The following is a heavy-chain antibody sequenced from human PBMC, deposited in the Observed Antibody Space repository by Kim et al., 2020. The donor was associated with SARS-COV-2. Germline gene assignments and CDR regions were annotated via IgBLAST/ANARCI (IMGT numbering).Heavy chain of an antibody. V-gene: IGHV4-38-2*02. D-gene: IGHD3-22*01. CDR2: IYHSGST. Sequence: SETLSLTCTVSGYSISSGYYWGWIRQPPGKGLEWIGSIYHSGSTYYNPSLKSRVTISVDTSKNQFSLKLSSVTAADTAVYYCARESLLSTMIVVVIPPVGDYFDYWGQGTLVTVSS. CDR1: GYSISSGYY. CDR3: ARESLLSTMIVVVIPPVGDYFDY. J-gene: IGHJ4*02.